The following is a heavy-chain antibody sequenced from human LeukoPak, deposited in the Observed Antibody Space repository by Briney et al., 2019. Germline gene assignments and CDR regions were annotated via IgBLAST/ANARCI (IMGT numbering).Heavy chain of an antibody. Sequence: GGSQRLSCAPSGFTFSRYSVSWVRQAPGEGLGWVTSISSMSSYILSVGGVEGRFPISRDNAKNSLYLQMNGLRAEDTAVYYCARDRYISSSRLDYWGQGTLVTVSS. J-gene: IGHJ4*02. V-gene: IGHV3-21*01. CDR1: GFTFSRYS. D-gene: IGHD6-6*01. CDR3: ARDRYISSSRLDY. CDR2: ISSMSSYI.